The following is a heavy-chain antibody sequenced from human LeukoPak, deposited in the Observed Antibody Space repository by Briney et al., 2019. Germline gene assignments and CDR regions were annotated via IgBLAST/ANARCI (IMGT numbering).Heavy chain of an antibody. Sequence: SGPTLVKPTQTLTLACTFSGFSLSTSEVGVGWIRQPPGKALEWLTLIYWDDDKRYSPSLKSRLTITKDTSKNQVVLTMTNMDTVDTATYCCAHSRPGSTIFHYRGQGTLVTVSS. CDR1: GFSLSTSEVG. CDR2: IYWDDDK. V-gene: IGHV2-5*02. CDR3: AHSRPGSTIFHY. D-gene: IGHD1-7*01. J-gene: IGHJ4*02.